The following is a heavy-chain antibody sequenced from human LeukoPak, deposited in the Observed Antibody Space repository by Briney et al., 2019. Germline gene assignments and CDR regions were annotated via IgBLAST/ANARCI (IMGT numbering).Heavy chain of an antibody. Sequence: PGGSLRLSCAASGFTFSGSAMHWVRQASGKGLEWVGRIRSKANSYATAYAASVKGRFTISRDDSKNTAYLQMNSLKTEDTAVYYCTRTPPYGSGSYPPRQFDYWGQGTLVTVSS. CDR2: IRSKANSYAT. J-gene: IGHJ4*02. V-gene: IGHV3-73*01. CDR3: TRTPPYGSGSYPPRQFDY. D-gene: IGHD3-10*01. CDR1: GFTFSGSA.